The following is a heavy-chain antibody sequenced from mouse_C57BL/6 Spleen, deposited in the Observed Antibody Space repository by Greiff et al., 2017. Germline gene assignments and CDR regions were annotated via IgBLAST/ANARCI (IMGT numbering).Heavy chain of an antibody. CDR2: IRSKSNNYAT. J-gene: IGHJ3*01. V-gene: IGHV10-1*01. D-gene: IGHD2-4*01. Sequence: DVHLVESGGGLVQPKGSLKLSCAASGFSFNTYAMNWVRQAPGKGLEWVARIRSKSNNYATYYADSVKDRFTISRDDSESRRYLQMSNLKTESAAMYYCVVSTMTGAWFACWGQGTLVTVSA. CDR1: GFSFNTYA. CDR3: VVSTMTGAWFAC.